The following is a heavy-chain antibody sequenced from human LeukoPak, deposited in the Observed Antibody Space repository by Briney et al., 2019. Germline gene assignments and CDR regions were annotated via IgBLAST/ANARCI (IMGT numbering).Heavy chain of an antibody. V-gene: IGHV1-2*02. Sequence: ASVKVSCKASGYTFTGYYMHWVRQAPGQGLEWMGWINPNSGGTNYAQKFQGRVTMTRDTSTSTVHMELSSLRSEDTAVYYCARDRGPDITMVRGATVGYYYYGMDVWGQGTTVTVSS. CDR1: GYTFTGYY. CDR3: ARDRGPDITMVRGATVGYYYYGMDV. J-gene: IGHJ6*02. D-gene: IGHD3-10*01. CDR2: INPNSGGT.